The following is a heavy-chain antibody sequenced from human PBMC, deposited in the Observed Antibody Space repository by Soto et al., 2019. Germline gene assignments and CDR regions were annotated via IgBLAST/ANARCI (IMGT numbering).Heavy chain of an antibody. CDR2: IYPGDSDT. CDR3: ARPSYDSRKGFDY. CDR1: GYSFTSYW. Sequence: GESLKISCKGSGYSFTSYWIGWVRQMPGKGLEWMGIIYPGDSDTRYSPSFQGQVTISADKSISTAYLQWSSLKASDTAVYYCARPSYDSRKGFDYWGQGTLVTVSS. V-gene: IGHV5-51*01. D-gene: IGHD3-22*01. J-gene: IGHJ4*02.